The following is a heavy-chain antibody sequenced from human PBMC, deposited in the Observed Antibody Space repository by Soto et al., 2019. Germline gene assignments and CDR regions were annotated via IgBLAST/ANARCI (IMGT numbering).Heavy chain of an antibody. D-gene: IGHD3-22*01. V-gene: IGHV4-59*11. CDR3: ARGGYDFSGVNFDDGFDF. Sequence: PSATLSLTRSVSSASHSSPCWALIRPSLGKGLEWLGYIFYTGITNYNPSLQSRVTISVDTSKDQFSLRLNSVTAADTAVYYCARGGYDFSGVNFDDGFDFWGQGIPVTGS. CDR2: IFYTGIT. CDR1: SASHSSPC. J-gene: IGHJ3*01.